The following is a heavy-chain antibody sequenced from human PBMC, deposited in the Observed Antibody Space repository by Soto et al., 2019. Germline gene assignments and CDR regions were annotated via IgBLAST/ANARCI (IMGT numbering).Heavy chain of an antibody. Sequence: GASVKVSCKASAGTLSSSAISWVRQAPGQWLEWMGGIIPIFGTANYAQKFQGRVTITADESTSTAYMELSSLRSEDTAVYYCARDGFTMVRGVTPYYYYVMDVWGQGTTVTSP. J-gene: IGHJ6*02. CDR2: IIPIFGTA. D-gene: IGHD3-10*01. CDR1: AGTLSSSA. V-gene: IGHV1-69*13. CDR3: ARDGFTMVRGVTPYYYYVMDV.